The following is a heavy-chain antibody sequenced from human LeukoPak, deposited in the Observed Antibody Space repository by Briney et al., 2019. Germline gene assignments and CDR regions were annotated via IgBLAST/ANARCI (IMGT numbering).Heavy chain of an antibody. J-gene: IGHJ4*02. D-gene: IGHD6-19*01. CDR1: GYTFTGYY. CDR2: INPYSGGT. V-gene: IGHV1-2*02. Sequence: EASVKVSCKASGYTFTGYYMHWVRQAPGQGLEWMGWINPYSGGTNYAEKFQGRVTMTRDTSMTTAYMELSSLRSDDTAMYYCATLRRSGWYIGDWGQGTLVTVSS. CDR3: ATLRRSGWYIGD.